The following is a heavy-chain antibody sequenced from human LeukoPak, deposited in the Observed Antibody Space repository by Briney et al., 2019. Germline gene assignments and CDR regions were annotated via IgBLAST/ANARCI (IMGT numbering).Heavy chain of an antibody. CDR1: GGSISSSSYY. D-gene: IGHD2-2*02. CDR2: LYYSGST. Sequence: PSETLSLTCTISGGSISSSSYYWGWIRQPPGKGLEWIGSLYYSGSTYYNPSLKSRVTISVDTSRNQFSLKLSSVTAADTAVYYCARTPPCSSTSCYILDYWGQGTLVTVSS. J-gene: IGHJ4*02. CDR3: ARTPPCSSTSCYILDY. V-gene: IGHV4-39*01.